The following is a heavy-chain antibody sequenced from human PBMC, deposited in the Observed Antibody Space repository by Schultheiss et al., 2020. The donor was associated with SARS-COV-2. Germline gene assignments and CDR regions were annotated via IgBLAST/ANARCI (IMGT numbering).Heavy chain of an antibody. CDR1: GGSISSSVYY. CDR2: VHYSGNT. D-gene: IGHD5-18*01. Sequence: SETLSLTCTVSGGSISSSVYYWGWIRQPPGKGLEWIGSVHYSGNTYYSPSLKSRANISVHTSKNQFSLKLSSVTAADTAVYYCARAGGAYSFDKWGQGTLVTVSS. CDR3: ARAGGAYSFDK. J-gene: IGHJ4*02. V-gene: IGHV4-39*07.